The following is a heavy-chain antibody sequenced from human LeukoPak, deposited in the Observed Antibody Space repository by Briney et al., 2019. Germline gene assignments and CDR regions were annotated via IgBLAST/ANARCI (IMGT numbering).Heavy chain of an antibody. CDR3: AREDPFEYSSSTDKFDP. CDR2: IIPIFGTA. V-gene: IGHV1-69*05. CDR1: GGTFSSYA. Sequence: ASVKVSCKASGGTFSSYAISWVRQAPGQGLEWMGGIIPIFGTANYAQKFQGGVTITTDESTSTAYMELSSLRSEDTAVYYCAREDPFEYSSSTDKFDPWGQGTLVTVSS. J-gene: IGHJ5*02. D-gene: IGHD6-6*01.